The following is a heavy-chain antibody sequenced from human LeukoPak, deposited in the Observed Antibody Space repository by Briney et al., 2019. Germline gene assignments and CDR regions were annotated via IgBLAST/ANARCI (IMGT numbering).Heavy chain of an antibody. CDR1: GFTFSSYG. CDR2: ISYDGSNK. J-gene: IGHJ5*02. CDR3: ARWYYYETSGLYYGSFDN. Sequence: GRSLRLSCAASGFTFSSYGMHWVRQAPGKGLEWVAVISYDGSNKYYADSVKGRFTISRDNARNTLYLQMNSLRAEDTAVYYCARWYYYETSGLYYGSFDNWGQGTLVTVSS. D-gene: IGHD3-22*01. V-gene: IGHV3-30*03.